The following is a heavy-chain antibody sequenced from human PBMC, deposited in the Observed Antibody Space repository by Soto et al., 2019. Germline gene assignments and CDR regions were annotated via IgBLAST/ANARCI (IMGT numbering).Heavy chain of an antibody. J-gene: IGHJ6*02. V-gene: IGHV1-8*01. Sequence: QVQLVQSGAEVKKPGASVKVSCKASGYTFTSYDINWVRQATGQGLEWMGWMNPNSGNTGYAQKFQGRVTMTRNTSISTAYMELSSLRSEDTAVYYCARRGYSSSWYYYYYYGMDVWGQGTKVTVS. CDR1: GYTFTSYD. CDR2: MNPNSGNT. D-gene: IGHD6-13*01. CDR3: ARRGYSSSWYYYYYYGMDV.